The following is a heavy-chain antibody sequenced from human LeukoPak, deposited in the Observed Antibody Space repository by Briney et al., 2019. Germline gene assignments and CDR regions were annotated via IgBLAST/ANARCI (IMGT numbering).Heavy chain of an antibody. D-gene: IGHD2-2*01. J-gene: IGHJ6*02. V-gene: IGHV3-30*18. Sequence: GGSLRLSCAASGFTFSSYGMHWVRQAPGKGLEWVAVISYDGSNKYYADSVKGRFTISRDNSKNTLYLQMNSLRAEDTAVYYCAKDWKYQLQNLYYYCGMDVWGQGTTVTVSS. CDR2: ISYDGSNK. CDR1: GFTFSSYG. CDR3: AKDWKYQLQNLYYYCGMDV.